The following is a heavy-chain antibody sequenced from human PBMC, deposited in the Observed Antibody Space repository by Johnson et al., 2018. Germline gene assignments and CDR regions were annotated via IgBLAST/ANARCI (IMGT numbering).Heavy chain of an antibody. Sequence: VQLVQSGGGLVKPGGSLRLSCAASGFSFSNAWMNWVRQAPGKGLEWVGRIKSKTVGGTTDYTAPEKGRFTISRDDSKNTLYLQMNSLKTEDTAVYYCTTDYDSDPYNFFDPWGQGTLVTVSS. CDR1: GFSFSNAW. D-gene: IGHD3-10*01. J-gene: IGHJ5*02. CDR3: TTDYDSDPYNFFDP. V-gene: IGHV3-15*07. CDR2: IKSKTVGGTT.